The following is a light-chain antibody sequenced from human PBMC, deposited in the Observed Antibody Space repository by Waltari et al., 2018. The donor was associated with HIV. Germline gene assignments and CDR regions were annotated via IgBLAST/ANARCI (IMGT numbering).Light chain of an antibody. CDR2: EDN. V-gene: IGLV6-57*03. Sequence: NFMLPQPHSVSESPRKPVTLSCTRSRGSTASNYVSWYHQRPGRAPTSMIYEDNQRPSGVPDRFSGSIDSSSNSASLTISGLKTEDEGDYYCQSYDSRNHVVFGGGTKLTVL. CDR3: QSYDSRNHVV. CDR1: RGSTASNY. J-gene: IGLJ2*01.